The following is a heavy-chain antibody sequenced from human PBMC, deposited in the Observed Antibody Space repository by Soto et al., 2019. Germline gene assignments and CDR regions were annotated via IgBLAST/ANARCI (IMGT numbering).Heavy chain of an antibody. Sequence: GGSLRLSCASSGFTFSSYAMSWVRQAPGKGLEWVSAISGSGGSTYYADSVKGRFTISRDNSKNTLYLQMNSLRAEDTAVYYCAKTPRYSSGWSDYWGQGTLVTVSS. V-gene: IGHV3-23*01. J-gene: IGHJ4*02. CDR3: AKTPRYSSGWSDY. CDR1: GFTFSSYA. CDR2: ISGSGGST. D-gene: IGHD6-19*01.